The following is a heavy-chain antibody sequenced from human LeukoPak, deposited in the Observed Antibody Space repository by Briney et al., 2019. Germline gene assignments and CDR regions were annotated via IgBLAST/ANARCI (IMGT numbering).Heavy chain of an antibody. V-gene: IGHV4-39*07. CDR1: GGSISSSSYY. J-gene: IGHJ4*02. CDR3: ARASGYSYGFNY. Sequence: SETLSLTCTVSGGSISSSSYYWGWIRQPPGKGLEWIGSIYYSGSTYYNPSLKSRVTISVDTSKNQFSLKLSSVTAADTAVYYCARASGYSYGFNYWGQGTLVTVSS. CDR2: IYYSGST. D-gene: IGHD5-18*01.